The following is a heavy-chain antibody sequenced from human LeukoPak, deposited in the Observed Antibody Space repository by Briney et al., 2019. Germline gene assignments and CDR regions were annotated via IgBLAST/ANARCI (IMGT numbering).Heavy chain of an antibody. V-gene: IGHV1-2*02. Sequence: GASVKVSCKASGYTFTGYYMHWVRQAPGQGLEWMGWINPNSGGTNYAQKFQGRVTMTRDTSISTAYMELSRLRSDDTAVYYCARDGDIAGLPAAINWFDPWGQGTLVTVSS. J-gene: IGHJ5*02. CDR1: GYTFTGYY. CDR3: ARDGDIAGLPAAINWFDP. D-gene: IGHD2-2*01. CDR2: INPNSGGT.